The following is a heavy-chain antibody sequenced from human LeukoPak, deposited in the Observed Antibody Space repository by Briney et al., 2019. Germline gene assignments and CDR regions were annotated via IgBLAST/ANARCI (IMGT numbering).Heavy chain of an antibody. J-gene: IGHJ5*02. V-gene: IGHV1-24*01. D-gene: IGHD3-10*01. CDR1: GYTLTELS. CDR2: FDPENGET. Sequence: GASVKVSCKVSGYTLTELSMHWVRQARGKGLEWMGGFDPENGETIYAQKFQGRVTMTEDTSTDTAYMELSSLRSEDTAVYYCATAGGETMVRGVGDWFDPWGQGTLVTVSS. CDR3: ATAGGETMVRGVGDWFDP.